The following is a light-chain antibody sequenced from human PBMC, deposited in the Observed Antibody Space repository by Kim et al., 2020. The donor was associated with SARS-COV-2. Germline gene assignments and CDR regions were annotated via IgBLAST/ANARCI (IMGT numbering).Light chain of an antibody. V-gene: IGLV2-14*03. CDR3: SSYTSSHTVV. J-gene: IGLJ2*01. CDR2: DVS. CDR1: SSDVGSYNF. Sequence: QSALTQPASVSGSPGQSITISCTGTSSDVGSYNFVSWYQQHPGKAPKLMIYDVSYRPSGVSNRFSGSKSVNTASLTISGLQAEDEADYYCSSYTSSHTVVFGGGTQLTVL.